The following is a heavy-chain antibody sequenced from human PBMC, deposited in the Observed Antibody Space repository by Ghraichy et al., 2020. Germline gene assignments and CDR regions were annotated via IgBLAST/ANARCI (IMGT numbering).Heavy chain of an antibody. CDR3: ARAGNWGSLYYFDY. D-gene: IGHD7-27*01. CDR2: IYYSGST. Sequence: SETLSLTCTVSGGSISSYYWSWIRQPPGKGLEWIGYIYYSGSTNYNPSLKSRVTISVDTSKNQFSLKLSSLTAADTAVYYCARAGNWGSLYYFDYWGQGTLVTVSS. J-gene: IGHJ4*02. V-gene: IGHV4-59*01. CDR1: GGSISSYY.